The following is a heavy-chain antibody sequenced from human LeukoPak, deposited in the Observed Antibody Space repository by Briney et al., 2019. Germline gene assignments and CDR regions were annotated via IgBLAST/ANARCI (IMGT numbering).Heavy chain of an antibody. V-gene: IGHV1-18*01. J-gene: IGHJ6*03. CDR3: ARRGGKNYGDYLLYYYYMDV. CDR1: GYTFTSYG. CDR2: ISAYNGNT. D-gene: IGHD4-17*01. Sequence: ASVKVSCKASGYTFTSYGISWVRQAPGQGLEWMGWISAYNGNTNYAQKLQGRVTMTTDTSTSTAYMELRSLRSDDTAMYYCARRGGKNYGDYLLYYYYMDVWGKGTTVTVSS.